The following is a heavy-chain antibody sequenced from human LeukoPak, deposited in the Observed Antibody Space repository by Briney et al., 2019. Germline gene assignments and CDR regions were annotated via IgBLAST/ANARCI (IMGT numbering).Heavy chain of an antibody. J-gene: IGHJ4*02. D-gene: IGHD4-11*01. CDR1: GITFSRYG. V-gene: IGHV3-33*01. CDR2: IWYDGSKQ. Sequence: GGSLRLSCTASGITFSRYGMHWVRQAPGKGLEWVAVIWYDGSKQYYADSVKGRFTISRDNSNNTLHLQMNSVRAEDTAVYYCARLAGVHDYSNYGQFDYWGQGTLVTVSS. CDR3: ARLAGVHDYSNYGQFDY.